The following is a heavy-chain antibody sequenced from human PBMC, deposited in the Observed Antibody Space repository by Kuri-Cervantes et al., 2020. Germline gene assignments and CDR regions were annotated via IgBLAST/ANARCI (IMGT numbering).Heavy chain of an antibody. Sequence: SVKVSCKASGGTFSSYTISWVRQAPGQGLEWMGRIIPILGIANYAQKFQGRVTITADKSTSTAYMELSSLTSDDTAVYYCARRTYGNDAFDIWGQGTMVTVSS. D-gene: IGHD2-8*01. CDR2: IIPILGIA. CDR3: ARRTYGNDAFDI. V-gene: IGHV1-69*02. J-gene: IGHJ3*02. CDR1: GGTFSSYT.